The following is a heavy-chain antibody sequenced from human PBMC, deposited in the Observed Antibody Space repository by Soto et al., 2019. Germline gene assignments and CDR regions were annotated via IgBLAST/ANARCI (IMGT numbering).Heavy chain of an antibody. CDR1: GGSISSGENF. J-gene: IGHJ4*02. CDR3: ARDTGTYPYYFDS. D-gene: IGHD1-26*01. CDR2: IHHSGST. V-gene: IGHV4-30-4*01. Sequence: SETLSLTGTVSGGSISSGENFWNWIRQSPGKGLEWIGYIHHSGSTYYNPSLKSRLTISVDTSKNQISLKLNSVTAADTAVYYCARDTGTYPYYFDSWGQGTLVTVSS.